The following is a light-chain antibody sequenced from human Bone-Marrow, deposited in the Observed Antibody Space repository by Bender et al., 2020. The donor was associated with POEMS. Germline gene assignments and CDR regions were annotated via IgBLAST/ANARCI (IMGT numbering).Light chain of an antibody. V-gene: IGLV2-23*02. J-gene: IGLJ2*01. Sequence: QSALTQPASVSGSPGQSITISCTGSSSDVGNYNLVSWYQQYPGKAPKLMIYDATQRPSGVSNRFSGSKSGNTASLTISEIQAEDEAFYYCCSYAASDTFLFGGGTKVTVL. CDR3: CSYAASDTFL. CDR1: SSDVGNYNL. CDR2: DAT.